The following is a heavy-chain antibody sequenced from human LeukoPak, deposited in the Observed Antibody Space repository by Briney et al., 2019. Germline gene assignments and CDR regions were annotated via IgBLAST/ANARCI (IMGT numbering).Heavy chain of an antibody. CDR3: ARLNRINYYDSSGYHQYYFDD. Sequence: GESLKIFCSGSGYSFTSYWIGWVRQMPGKGLEGMGIIYSGYSDARYSPSFQGQVTISADKSISTAYLQWSSLKASDTAMYYCARLNRINYYDSSGYHQYYFDDWGQGTLVTVSS. CDR1: GYSFTSYW. D-gene: IGHD3-22*01. V-gene: IGHV5-51*01. CDR2: IYSGYSDA. J-gene: IGHJ4*02.